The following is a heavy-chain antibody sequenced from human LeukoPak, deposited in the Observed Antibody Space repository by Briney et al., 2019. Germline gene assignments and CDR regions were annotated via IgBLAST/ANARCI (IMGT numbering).Heavy chain of an antibody. CDR1: GGTLSRFA. CDR3: ARVVTPRYCSSPSCYWKGWFDP. Sequence: SVKVSCKASGGTLSRFAISWVRQAPGQGLEWMGGIIAIFGTANYAQKFQGRVTITADESTSTAYMELSSLTSEDTAVYYCARVVTPRYCSSPSCYWKGWFDPWGQGTLVTVSS. V-gene: IGHV1-69*13. D-gene: IGHD2-2*01. CDR2: IIAIFGTA. J-gene: IGHJ5*02.